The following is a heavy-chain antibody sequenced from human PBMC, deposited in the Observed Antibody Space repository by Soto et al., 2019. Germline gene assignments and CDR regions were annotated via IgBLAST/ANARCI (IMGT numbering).Heavy chain of an antibody. CDR1: GGTYSSYA. Sequence: ASVKVSCEASGGTYSSYAISWVRQAPGQRRERVAAMNTSRGKRGDAQKIPGRAATTRNTSISTAYMELSSLRSEDTAVYYCARALKDSSGYIDYWGQGTLVTVSS. CDR2: MNTSRGKR. J-gene: IGHJ4*02. D-gene: IGHD3-22*01. CDR3: ARALKDSSGYIDY. V-gene: IGHV1-8*01.